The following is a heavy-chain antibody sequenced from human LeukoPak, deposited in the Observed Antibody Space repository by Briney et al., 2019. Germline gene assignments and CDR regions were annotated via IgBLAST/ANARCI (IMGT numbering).Heavy chain of an antibody. Sequence: GASVKVSCKASGYTFTSYYIHWVRQAPGQGLEWMGIINPSGGTTSYAQKFQGRVTMTRDTSTSTVYMELSSLRSEDTAVYYCARDGVRSHMDVWGKGTTVTVSS. J-gene: IGHJ6*03. CDR1: GYTFTSYY. CDR2: INPSGGTT. V-gene: IGHV1-46*01. D-gene: IGHD3-16*01. CDR3: ARDGVRSHMDV.